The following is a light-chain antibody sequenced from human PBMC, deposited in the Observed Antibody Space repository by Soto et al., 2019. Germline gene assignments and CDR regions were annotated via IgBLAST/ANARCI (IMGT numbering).Light chain of an antibody. V-gene: IGKV3-15*01. Sequence: EMVMTQSPATLSVSPGERATLSCRASQSLSRDLAWYQQQPGQAPRLLIYGASTRATGIPARFSGSGSGTALPLTISSLQSEDFEVYYYQQYGNCPPTFGQGNKLEIK. CDR2: GAS. J-gene: IGKJ2*01. CDR1: QSLSRD. CDR3: QQYGNCPPT.